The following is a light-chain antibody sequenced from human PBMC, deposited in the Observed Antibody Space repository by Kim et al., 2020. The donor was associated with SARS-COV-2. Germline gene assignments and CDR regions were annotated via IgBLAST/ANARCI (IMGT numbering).Light chain of an antibody. CDR2: YDS. CDR1: SIGSKG. J-gene: IGLJ2*01. CDR3: QVWDSSDDHRVV. V-gene: IGLV3-21*04. Sequence: PAKTTRITCGGTSIGSKGVSGYKPKPGQAPVLVISYDSVRPSGIPERFSGSNSGNTATVTISRVEAGDEANYYCQVWDSSDDHRVVFGGGTQLTVL.